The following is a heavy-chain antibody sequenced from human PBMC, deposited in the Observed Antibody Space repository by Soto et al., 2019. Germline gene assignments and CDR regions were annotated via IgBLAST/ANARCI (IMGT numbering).Heavy chain of an antibody. V-gene: IGHV3-21*01. CDR3: ARLIYYYYGMDV. Sequence: PGGSLRLSCAASGFTFSSYSMNWVRQAPGKGLEWVSSISSSSSYIYYADSVKGRFTISRDNAKNSLYLQMNSLRAEDTAVYHCARLIYYYYGMDVWGQGTTVTVSS. J-gene: IGHJ6*02. CDR1: GFTFSSYS. D-gene: IGHD3-16*01. CDR2: ISSSSSYI.